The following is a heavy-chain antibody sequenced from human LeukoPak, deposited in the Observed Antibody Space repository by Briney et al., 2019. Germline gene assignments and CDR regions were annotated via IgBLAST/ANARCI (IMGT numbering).Heavy chain of an antibody. D-gene: IGHD4-17*01. V-gene: IGHV3-11*04. CDR2: ISSSGSTI. CDR1: GFTFSDYY. Sequence: KPGVSLRLSCAASGFTFSDYYMSWIREAPGKGLEWVSYISSSGSTIYYADSVKGRFTISRDNAKNSLYLQMNSLRAEDTAVYYCARDPSGDYYFDYWGQGTLVTVSS. J-gene: IGHJ4*02. CDR3: ARDPSGDYYFDY.